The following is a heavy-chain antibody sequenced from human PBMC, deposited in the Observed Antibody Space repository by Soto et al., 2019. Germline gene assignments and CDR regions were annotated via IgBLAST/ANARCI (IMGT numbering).Heavy chain of an antibody. J-gene: IGHJ6*02. Sequence: SETLSPTCPVSGASISPSNWWSGVRPPPGKGLEWIGEIYHSGSTNYNPSLKSRVTISVDKSKNHFSLKLSSVTAADTAVYYCARDRAGTTLARMDVWGQGTTVTVSS. CDR2: IYHSGST. CDR1: GASISPSNW. CDR3: ARDRAGTTLARMDV. D-gene: IGHD1-7*01. V-gene: IGHV4-4*02.